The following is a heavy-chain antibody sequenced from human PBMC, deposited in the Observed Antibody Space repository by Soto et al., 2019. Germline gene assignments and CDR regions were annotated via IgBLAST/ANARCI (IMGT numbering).Heavy chain of an antibody. CDR1: GYTFTSYD. D-gene: IGHD1-26*01. V-gene: IGHV1-8*01. J-gene: IGHJ4*02. CDR3: ARGGSSGSYPILRDFDY. CDR2: MNPNSGNT. Sequence: QVQLVQSGAEVKKPGASVKVSCKASGYTFTSYDINWVRQAAGQRLEWMGWMNPNSGNTGYAQKFQGRVTMTRNTSISTAYMELSSLRSEDTAVYYCARGGSSGSYPILRDFDYWGQGTLVTVSS.